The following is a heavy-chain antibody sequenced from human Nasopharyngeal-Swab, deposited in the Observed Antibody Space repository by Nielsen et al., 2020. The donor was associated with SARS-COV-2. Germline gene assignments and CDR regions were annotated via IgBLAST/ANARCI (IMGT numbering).Heavy chain of an antibody. CDR1: GSSFTTSW. CDR2: IDPTDSDT. V-gene: IGHV5-51*01. J-gene: IGHJ4*02. D-gene: IGHD5-24*01. CDR3: ARGADGYSSYFDY. Sequence: GESLKISCKGSGSSFTTSWIGWVRQMPGKGLEWMGIIDPTDSDTRYSPSFQGQVTISADKSINTAYLQRSSLKASDTAMYYCARGADGYSSYFDYWGQGTLVTVSS.